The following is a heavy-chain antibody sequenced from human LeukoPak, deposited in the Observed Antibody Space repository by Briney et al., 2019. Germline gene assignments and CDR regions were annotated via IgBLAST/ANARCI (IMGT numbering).Heavy chain of an antibody. CDR1: GFTVSSNY. J-gene: IGHJ5*02. V-gene: IGHV3-66*02. D-gene: IGHD6-6*01. Sequence: PGGSLRLSCAASGFTVSSNYMSWVRQAPGKGLKWVSVIYSGGSTYYADSVKGRFTISRDNSKNTLYLQMNSLRAEDTAVYYCAREAGIVARPSRWFDPWGQGTLVTVSS. CDR2: IYSGGST. CDR3: AREAGIVARPSRWFDP.